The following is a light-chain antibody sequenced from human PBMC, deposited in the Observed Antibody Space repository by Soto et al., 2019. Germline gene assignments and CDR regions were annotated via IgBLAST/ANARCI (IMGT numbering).Light chain of an antibody. J-gene: IGLJ1*01. CDR3: SSYTSNSPYV. Sequence: QSVLTQPASVSGSPGQSITISCTGTSSDVGGFNYVSWYQQHPGKAPKLIIYEVSNRPSGASTRFSGSKSGNTASLIISGLQAEDEADYYCSSYTSNSPYVFGSGTKVTVL. CDR1: SSDVGGFNY. CDR2: EVS. V-gene: IGLV2-14*01.